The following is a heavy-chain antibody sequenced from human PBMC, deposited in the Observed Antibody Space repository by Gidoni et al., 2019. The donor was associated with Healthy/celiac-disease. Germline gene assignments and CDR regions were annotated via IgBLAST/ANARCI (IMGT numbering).Heavy chain of an antibody. J-gene: IGHJ4*02. CDR1: GYGFTSYW. CDR2: IYPGDSDT. D-gene: IGHD2-15*01. Sequence: VQLVQSGAEVNKPGESLTISWKGSGYGFTSYWIGWVRLMPGKALEWMGIIYPGDSDTRYSPSFQGQVTISADKSISTAYLQWSSLKASDTAMYYCARLRYGGKEGYFDYWGQGTLVTVSS. V-gene: IGHV5-51*01. CDR3: ARLRYGGKEGYFDY.